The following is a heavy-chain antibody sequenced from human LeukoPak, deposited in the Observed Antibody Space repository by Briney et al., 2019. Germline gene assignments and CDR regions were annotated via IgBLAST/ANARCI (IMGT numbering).Heavy chain of an antibody. CDR1: GFTSSSYS. CDR2: ISSSGGST. J-gene: IGHJ4*02. D-gene: IGHD3-10*01. Sequence: GGSLRLSCAASGFTSSSYSMNWVRQAPGKGLEWVSSISSSGGSTYYADSVRGRFTISRDNSKNKLYLQMNSLRAEDTAIYYCAKDLVTGSLDYWGQGTLVTVSS. CDR3: AKDLVTGSLDY. V-gene: IGHV3-23*01.